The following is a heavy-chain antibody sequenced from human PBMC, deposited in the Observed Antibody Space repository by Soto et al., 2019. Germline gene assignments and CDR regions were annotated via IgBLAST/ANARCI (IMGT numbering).Heavy chain of an antibody. CDR2: ISSSSSTI. V-gene: IGHV3-48*01. Sequence: PGGSLRLSCAASGFTFSSYSMNWVRQAPGKGLEWVSYISSSSSTIYYADSVKGRFTISRDNAKNSLYLQMNSLRAEDTAVYYCARDEVGATTYYYYGMDVWRQGTTVTVSS. D-gene: IGHD1-26*01. CDR3: ARDEVGATTYYYYGMDV. J-gene: IGHJ6*02. CDR1: GFTFSSYS.